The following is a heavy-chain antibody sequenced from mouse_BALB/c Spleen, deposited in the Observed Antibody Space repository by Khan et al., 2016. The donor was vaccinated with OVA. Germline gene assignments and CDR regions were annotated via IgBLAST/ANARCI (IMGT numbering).Heavy chain of an antibody. CDR3: TKVGPCQGNYGACFAY. J-gene: IGHJ3*01. CDR2: INPTNIYT. V-gene: IGHV1-4*01. Sequence: QVQLKQSGAELARPGASVKMSCKASGYTFTSYTIHWVKQRPGQGLEWIGYINPTNIYTNYNQTFRDKATLTADKSSRTAYMQLSSLTSEDSAVYYCTKVGPCQGNYGACFAYWGQGTLVTVSA. D-gene: IGHD2-1*01. CDR1: GYTFTSYT.